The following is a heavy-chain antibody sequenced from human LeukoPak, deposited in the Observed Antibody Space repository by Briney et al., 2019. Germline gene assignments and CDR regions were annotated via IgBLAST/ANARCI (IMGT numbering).Heavy chain of an antibody. D-gene: IGHD5-18*01. J-gene: IGHJ6*03. V-gene: IGHV4-4*02. Sequence: PSGTLSLTCAVSGGSISSSNWWSWVRQPPGKGLEWIGEIYHSGSTNYNPSLKSRVTISVDTSKNQFSLKLSSVTAADTAVYYCARGHKGYSYGTVYYYYYYMDVWGKGTTVTVSS. CDR2: IYHSGST. CDR1: GGSISSSNW. CDR3: ARGHKGYSYGTVYYYYYYMDV.